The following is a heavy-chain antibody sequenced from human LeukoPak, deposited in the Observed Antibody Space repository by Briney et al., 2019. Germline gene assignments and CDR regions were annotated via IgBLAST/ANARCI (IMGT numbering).Heavy chain of an antibody. D-gene: IGHD5-24*01. CDR1: GFTFSSYA. V-gene: IGHV3-30*04. J-gene: IGHJ4*02. Sequence: GGSLRLSCAASGFTFSSYAMHWVRQAPGKGLEWVAVISYDGSNKYYADSVKGRFTISRDNSKNTLYLQMNSLRAEDAAVYYCVKDDGWVQYANWGQGTLVTVSS. CDR2: ISYDGSNK. CDR3: VKDDGWVQYAN.